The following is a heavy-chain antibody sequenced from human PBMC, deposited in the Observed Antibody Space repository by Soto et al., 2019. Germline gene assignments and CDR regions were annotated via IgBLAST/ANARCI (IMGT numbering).Heavy chain of an antibody. CDR1: GFTFTSSA. D-gene: IGHD2-21*02. CDR2: IVVGSGNT. CDR3: AADPHIVVVTAIPPSFDY. J-gene: IGHJ4*02. V-gene: IGHV1-58*01. Sequence: VASVKVSCKASGFTFTSSAVQWVRQARGQRLEWIGWIVVGSGNTNYAQKFQERVTITRDMSTSTAYMELSSLRSEDTAVYYCAADPHIVVVTAIPPSFDYWGQGTLVTVSS.